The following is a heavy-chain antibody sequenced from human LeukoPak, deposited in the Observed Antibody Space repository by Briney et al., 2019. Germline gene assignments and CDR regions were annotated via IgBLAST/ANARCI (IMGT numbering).Heavy chain of an antibody. CDR2: ISGSGGST. V-gene: IGHV3-23*01. CDR1: GFTFSSYA. D-gene: IGHD2-21*02. J-gene: IGHJ4*02. CDR3: ARIGAPDHCGGDCYSGDY. Sequence: PGGSLRLSCAASGFTFSSYAMSWVRQAPGKGLEWVSAISGSGGSTYYADSVKGRFTISRDNSKNTLYLQMNSLRGGDTAVYYCARIGAPDHCGGDCYSGDYWGQGTLVTVSS.